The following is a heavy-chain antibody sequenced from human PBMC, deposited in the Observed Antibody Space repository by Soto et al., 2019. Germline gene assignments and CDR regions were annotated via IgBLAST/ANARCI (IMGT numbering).Heavy chain of an antibody. Sequence: ASVKVSCKASGYTFTGYYIHWVRQAPGQGLEWMGWINPNNGDTKYAQRFQGRVTVTRDTSSNTIYMELRRLTSDDTDVYYCEREEKTGLDSWGQGTLVTVSS. V-gene: IGHV1-2*02. CDR2: INPNNGDT. CDR3: EREEKTGLDS. J-gene: IGHJ5*01. D-gene: IGHD1-1*01. CDR1: GYTFTGYY.